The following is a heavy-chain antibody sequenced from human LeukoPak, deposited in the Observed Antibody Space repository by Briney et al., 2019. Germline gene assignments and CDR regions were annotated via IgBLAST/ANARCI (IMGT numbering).Heavy chain of an antibody. CDR1: GYSFTNCG. V-gene: IGHV1-18*01. J-gene: IGHJ1*01. CDR3: ARVNRWWATSGYFQH. Sequence: GASVKVSCKASGYSFTNCGISWVRQAPGQGLEWMGWISAYDGNTNYAQKLQGRVTMTTGTSTSTAYMELRSLRSDDTAVYYCARVNRWWATSGYFQHWGQGTLVTVSS. CDR2: ISAYDGNT. D-gene: IGHD2-15*01.